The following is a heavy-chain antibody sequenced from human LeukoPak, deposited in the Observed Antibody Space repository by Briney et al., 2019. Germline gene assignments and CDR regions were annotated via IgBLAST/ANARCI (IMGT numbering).Heavy chain of an antibody. D-gene: IGHD3-10*01. V-gene: IGHV3-21*01. CDR3: ARDRAGFGELLSD. J-gene: IGHJ4*02. CDR2: ISSSSSYI. CDR1: GFTFSSYS. Sequence: GGSLRLSCAASGFTFSSYSMNWVRQAPGKGLEWVSSISSSSSYIYYADSVKGRFTISRDNAKNSLYLQMNSLRAEDTAVYYCARDRAGFGELLSDWGQGTLVTVSS.